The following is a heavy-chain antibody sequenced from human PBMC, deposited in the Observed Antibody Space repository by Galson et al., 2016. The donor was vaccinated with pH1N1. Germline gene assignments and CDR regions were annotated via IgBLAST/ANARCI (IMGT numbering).Heavy chain of an antibody. CDR1: GGSISSSSYY. CDR3: ASHYYYYYMDV. CDR2: IYYSGST. V-gene: IGHV4-39*01. Sequence: LSLTCTVSGGSISSSSYYWGWIRQPPGKGLEWIGSIYYSGSTYYNPSLKSRVTISLDTSENQSSLKLSSVTAADTAVYYCASHYYYYYMDVWGKGTTVTVSS. J-gene: IGHJ6*03.